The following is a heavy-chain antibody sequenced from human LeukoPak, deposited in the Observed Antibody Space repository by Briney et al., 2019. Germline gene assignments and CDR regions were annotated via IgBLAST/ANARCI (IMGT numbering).Heavy chain of an antibody. CDR1: GGSISSYY. CDR3: ARHLSYYGSGSAAVYYYYGMDV. Sequence: PSETLSLTRTVSGGSISSYYWSWIRQPPGKGLEWIGYIYYSGSTNYNPSLKSRVTISVDTSKNQFSLKLSSVTAADTAVYYCARHLSYYGSGSAAVYYYYGMDVWGQGTTVTVSS. CDR2: IYYSGST. D-gene: IGHD3-10*01. V-gene: IGHV4-59*08. J-gene: IGHJ6*02.